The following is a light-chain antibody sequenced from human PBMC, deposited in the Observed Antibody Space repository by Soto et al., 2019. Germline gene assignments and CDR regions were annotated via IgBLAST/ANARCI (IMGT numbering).Light chain of an antibody. CDR3: QQRSIWRT. CDR2: DAS. CDR1: QSVSSY. J-gene: IGKJ4*01. V-gene: IGKV3-11*01. Sequence: EIVLTQSPATLSLSPGERATLSCRASQSVSSYLAWYQQKPGQAPRLLIYDASNRATDIQARFSGSGSGTDFPLTISSLEPEDFAVYYCQQRSIWRTFGGGTKVEIK.